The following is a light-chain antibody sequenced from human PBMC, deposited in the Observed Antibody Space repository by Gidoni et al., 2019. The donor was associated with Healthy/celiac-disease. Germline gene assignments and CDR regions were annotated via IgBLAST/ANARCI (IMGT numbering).Light chain of an antibody. CDR2: WAS. CDR1: QSVLYSSNNKNY. V-gene: IGKV4-1*01. CDR3: QQYYSTPS. Sequence: DIVMTQSPDYLAVSLGERATINCKSSQSVLYSSNNKNYLAWYQQKPGQPPKLLIYWASTRESGVPDRFSGSVSGTDFTLTISILQAEDVAVYYCQQYYSTPSFGQGTKLEIK. J-gene: IGKJ2*01.